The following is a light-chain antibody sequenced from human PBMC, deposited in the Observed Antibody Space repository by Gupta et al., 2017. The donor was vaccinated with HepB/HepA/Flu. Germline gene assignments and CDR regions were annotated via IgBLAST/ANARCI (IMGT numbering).Light chain of an antibody. CDR1: QSLLHTNGDHY. CDR2: LGS. J-gene: IGKJ1*01. Sequence: DIIMTQSPLSLPVTPGEPASISCRSSQSLLHTNGDHYLDWYLQKPGQSPQLLIYLGSNRASGVPDRFSGSGSGTDFTLKISRVEAEDVGVYYCMQTLHTWTFGQGTKVEIK. V-gene: IGKV2-28*01. CDR3: MQTLHTWT.